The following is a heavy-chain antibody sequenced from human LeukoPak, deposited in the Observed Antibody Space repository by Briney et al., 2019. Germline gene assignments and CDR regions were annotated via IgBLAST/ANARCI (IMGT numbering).Heavy chain of an antibody. CDR3: ARVGGGIYYYYYMDV. V-gene: IGHV4-59*02. D-gene: IGHD3-16*01. J-gene: IGHJ6*03. CDR1: GGSVSSYY. Sequence: SETLSLTCTVSGGSVSSYYWSWIRQPPGKGLEWIGYMYYSGSPNYNPSLKSRVTISIDTSEKQFYLKLRSVTAADTAVYYCARVGGGIYYYYYMDVWGKGTTVTVSS. CDR2: MYYSGSP.